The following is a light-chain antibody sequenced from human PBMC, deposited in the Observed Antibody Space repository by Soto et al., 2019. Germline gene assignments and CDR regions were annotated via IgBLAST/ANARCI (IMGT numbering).Light chain of an antibody. CDR3: QQYNNWPPT. J-gene: IGKJ1*01. V-gene: IGKV3-15*01. Sequence: EIVMTQSPATLSVSPGERATLSCRASQSVSSNLAWYQQKPGQAPRLLIYGASTRATGIPARFSGSGSGTEFILTISSLQSEDFAVYYCQQYNNWPPTFGQGTKVEIE. CDR1: QSVSSN. CDR2: GAS.